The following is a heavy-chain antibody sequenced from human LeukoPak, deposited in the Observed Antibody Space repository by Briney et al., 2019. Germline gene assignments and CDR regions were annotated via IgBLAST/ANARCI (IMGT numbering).Heavy chain of an antibody. CDR1: GFTFSSYW. CDR3: ASRYSSSWYDAFDI. J-gene: IGHJ3*02. V-gene: IGHV3-74*01. Sequence: GGSLRLSCAASGFTFSSYWMHWVRQAPGKGLVWVSRINSDGSSTSYADSVKGRFTISRDNAKNTLYLLMNSLRAEDTAVYYCASRYSSSWYDAFDIWGQGTMVTVSS. D-gene: IGHD6-13*01. CDR2: INSDGSST.